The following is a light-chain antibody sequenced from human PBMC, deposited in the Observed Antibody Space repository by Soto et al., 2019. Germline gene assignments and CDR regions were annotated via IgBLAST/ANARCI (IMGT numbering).Light chain of an antibody. Sequence: DIVMTQSPDSLAVSLGERAIINCKSSQSLLNTSNKKNYLSWFQQKPGQPPKLLFYWASTRESGVPDRFSGSGSGTDFTLTNSSLQAEDVAVYYCQQYYSPTWTFGQGTKVEIK. CDR2: WAS. CDR1: QSLLNTSNKKNY. J-gene: IGKJ1*01. V-gene: IGKV4-1*01. CDR3: QQYYSPTWT.